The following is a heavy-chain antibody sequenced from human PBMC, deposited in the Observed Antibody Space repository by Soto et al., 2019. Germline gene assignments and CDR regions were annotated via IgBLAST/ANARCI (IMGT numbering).Heavy chain of an antibody. CDR1: GDSISNNNYY. CDR2: IYYTGST. Sequence: SETLSLTCTVSGDSISNNNYYWGCIRQPPGKGLEWIGSIYYTGSTFYNPSLKSRVTISVDTSKDQFSLKLSSVTAADTAVYYCARHYLTGTIDYWGQGTLVTVSS. D-gene: IGHD1-20*01. V-gene: IGHV4-39*01. CDR3: ARHYLTGTIDY. J-gene: IGHJ4*02.